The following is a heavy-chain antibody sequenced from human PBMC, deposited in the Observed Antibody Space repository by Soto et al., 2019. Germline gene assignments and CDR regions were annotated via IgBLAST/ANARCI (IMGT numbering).Heavy chain of an antibody. CDR1: GFTVSSNY. CDR2: IYSGGST. J-gene: IGHJ3*02. V-gene: IGHV3-53*01. Sequence: EVQLVESGGGLIQAGGSLRLSCAASGFTVSSNYMSWVRQAQGKGLEWVSVIYSGGSTYYADSVKGRFTISRDSSKNTVYLQINSLGAEDTAVYYCARDSPLTSARAFDIWGQGTVVTVSS. CDR3: ARDSPLTSARAFDI.